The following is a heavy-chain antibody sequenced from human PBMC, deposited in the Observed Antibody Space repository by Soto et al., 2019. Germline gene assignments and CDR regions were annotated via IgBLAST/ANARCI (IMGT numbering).Heavy chain of an antibody. D-gene: IGHD5-18*01. CDR2: INPSGGST. J-gene: IGHJ3*02. V-gene: IGHV1-46*03. Sequence: ASVKVSCKASGYTFTSYYMHWVRQAPGQGLEWMGIINPSGGSTGYAQKFQGRVTMTRDTSTSTVYMELSSLRSEDTAVYYCARDPAPTAMVNFDICGQRPMASVSS. CDR3: ARDPAPTAMVNFDI. CDR1: GYTFTSYY.